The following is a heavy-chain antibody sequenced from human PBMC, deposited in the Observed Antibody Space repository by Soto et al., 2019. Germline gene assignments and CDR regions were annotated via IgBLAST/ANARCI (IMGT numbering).Heavy chain of an antibody. J-gene: IGHJ5*02. CDR2: INHTGGP. D-gene: IGHD3-3*01. CDR1: GGSVNGYY. Sequence: QVHLQQWGAGLLKPSETLSLTCAVYGGSVNGYYWNWIRQPPGKGLAWIGEINHTGGPHYNPSLKSGVTMSVDTSKNQFSLRLSSVTAADTAIYYCATRIPVFGLLIPPFDPWGQGTQVTVSS. V-gene: IGHV4-34*02. CDR3: ATRIPVFGLLIPPFDP.